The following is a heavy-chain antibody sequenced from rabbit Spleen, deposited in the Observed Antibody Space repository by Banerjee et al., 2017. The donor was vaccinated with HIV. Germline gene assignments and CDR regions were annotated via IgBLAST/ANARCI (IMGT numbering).Heavy chain of an antibody. D-gene: IGHD8-1*01. CDR2: IDTGGRDFT. Sequence: QSLEESGGDLVKPEGSLTLTCTASGFSFSAYTFMCWVRQAPGKGLEWIACIDTGGRDFTYYASWAKGRFTISKTSSTTVTLQMTSLTVADTATYFCARDTGSSFSTYGMDLWGPGTLVTVS. V-gene: IGHV1S40*01. CDR3: ARDTGSSFSTYGMDL. CDR1: GFSFSAYTF. J-gene: IGHJ6*01.